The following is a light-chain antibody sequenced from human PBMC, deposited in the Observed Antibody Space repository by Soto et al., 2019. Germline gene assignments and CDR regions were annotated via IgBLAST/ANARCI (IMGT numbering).Light chain of an antibody. CDR1: QSVSSN. Sequence: EIVMTQSPATLSVSQGERATLSCRASQSVSSNLAWYQQKPGQAPRLLIYGASTRATGIPARFSGSGSGTEFTLTISSLQSEDFAVYYCQQYNNWPRTFGQGTKGISN. CDR2: GAS. CDR3: QQYNNWPRT. J-gene: IGKJ1*01. V-gene: IGKV3-15*01.